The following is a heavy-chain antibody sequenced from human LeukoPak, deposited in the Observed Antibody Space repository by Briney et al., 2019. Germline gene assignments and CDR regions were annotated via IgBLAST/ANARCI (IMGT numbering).Heavy chain of an antibody. Sequence: PGGSLSLSCAASRFTFSSYAMSWVRQAPGKGLEWVSVMSGSGNSTFYADSVKGRFTISRDNSKNTLYLQMNSLRVEDTAIYYCANDQEYSYNAARGFFDYWGQGTLVTVSS. D-gene: IGHD5-18*01. J-gene: IGHJ4*02. CDR2: MSGSGNST. CDR3: ANDQEYSYNAARGFFDY. V-gene: IGHV3-23*01. CDR1: RFTFSSYA.